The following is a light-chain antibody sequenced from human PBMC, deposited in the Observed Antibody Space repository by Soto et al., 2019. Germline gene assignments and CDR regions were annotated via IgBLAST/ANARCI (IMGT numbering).Light chain of an antibody. V-gene: IGKV3-20*01. CDR2: GAS. J-gene: IGKJ2*01. CDR1: QRVNSDD. Sequence: ETLLTQSPGTLSLSPGERATLSCRASQRVNSDDLSWYQQKRGQAPRLLMYGASNRATDIPDRFSGSGSGTDFTLIISSLQPEDFATYYCQQSYRTPHTFGQGTRLETK. CDR3: QQSYRTPHT.